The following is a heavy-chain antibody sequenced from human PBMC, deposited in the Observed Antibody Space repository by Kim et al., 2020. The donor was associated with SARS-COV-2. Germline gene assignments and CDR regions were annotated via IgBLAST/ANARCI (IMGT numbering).Heavy chain of an antibody. CDR2: IYYSGST. Sequence: SETLSLTCTVSGGSISSSSYYWGWIRQPPGKGLEWIGSIYYSGSTYYNPSLKSRVTISVDTSKNQFSLKLSSVTAADTAVYYCARRGPGYSSSWYLPGDGNFDYWGQGTLVTVSS. J-gene: IGHJ4*02. V-gene: IGHV4-39*01. CDR3: ARRGPGYSSSWYLPGDGNFDY. CDR1: GGSISSSSYY. D-gene: IGHD6-13*01.